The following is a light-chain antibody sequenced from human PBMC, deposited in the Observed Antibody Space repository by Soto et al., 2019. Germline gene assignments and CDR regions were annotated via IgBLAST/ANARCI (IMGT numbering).Light chain of an antibody. CDR3: QQYNDWPPET. CDR1: QSVNNN. CDR2: GAS. J-gene: IGKJ1*01. Sequence: EIVMTQSPVTLSVSLGERATLSCRASQSVNNNLAWYQQKPGQAPRLLIYGASTRATGISARFSGGGSGTEFTLTINSLRSEDSAVYFCQQYNDWPPETFDQGTKVEIK. V-gene: IGKV3-15*01.